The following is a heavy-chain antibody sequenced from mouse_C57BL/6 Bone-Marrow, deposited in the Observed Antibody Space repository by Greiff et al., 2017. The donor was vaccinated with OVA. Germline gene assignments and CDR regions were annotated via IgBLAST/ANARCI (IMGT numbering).Heavy chain of an antibody. CDR1: GFTFSNYW. CDR3: TGDSSPNYYAMDY. D-gene: IGHD1-1*01. CDR2: IRLKSDNYAT. J-gene: IGHJ4*01. Sequence: EVKLVESGGGLVQPGGSMKLSCVASGFTFSNYWMNWVRQSPEKGLEWVAQIRLKSDNYATHYAESVKGRFTISRGDSKSSVYLQMNNLRAEDTGIYYCTGDSSPNYYAMDYWGQGTSVTVSS. V-gene: IGHV6-3*01.